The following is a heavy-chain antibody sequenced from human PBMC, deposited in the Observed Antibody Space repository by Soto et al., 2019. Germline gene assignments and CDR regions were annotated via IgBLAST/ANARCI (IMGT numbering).Heavy chain of an antibody. CDR2: ISGSGGIT. CDR3: AKSAMVRGGGWFDP. J-gene: IGHJ5*02. D-gene: IGHD3-10*01. CDR1: GFTFSSYA. V-gene: IGHV3-23*01. Sequence: EVPLLESGGGLVQPGGSLRLSFAASGFTFSSYAMSWVRQAPGKGLEWVSDISGSGGITYYADSVKGRFTISRDNSKNTLYLQMNSLRAEDTAVYYCAKSAMVRGGGWFDPWGQGTLVTVSS.